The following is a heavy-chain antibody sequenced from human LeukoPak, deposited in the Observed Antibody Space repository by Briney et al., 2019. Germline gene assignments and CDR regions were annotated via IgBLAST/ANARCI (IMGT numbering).Heavy chain of an antibody. CDR3: ARDYYDSSADAFDI. CDR1: GGSISSYY. CDR2: IYYSGST. V-gene: IGHV4-59*01. Sequence: SETPSLTCTVSGGSISSYYWSWIRQPPGKGLEWIGYIYYSGSTNYNPSLKSRVTISVDTSKNQFSLKLSSVTAADTAVYYCARDYYDSSADAFDIWGQGTMVTVSS. D-gene: IGHD3-22*01. J-gene: IGHJ3*02.